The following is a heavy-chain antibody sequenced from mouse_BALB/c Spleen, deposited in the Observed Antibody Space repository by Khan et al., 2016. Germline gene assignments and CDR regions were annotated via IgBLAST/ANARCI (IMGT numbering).Heavy chain of an antibody. CDR3: MRYGNYWDFDV. CDR1: GFTFSGFW. V-gene: IGHV11-2*02. CDR2: INSDGSAI. J-gene: IGHJ1*01. Sequence: EVQLLETGGGLVQPGGSRGLSCEGSGFTFSGFWMSWVRQTPGKTLAWIGDINSDGSAINYAPSIKDRFTIFRDIDKSTLYLQMSNVRSEDTATYFCMRYGNYWDFDVWGAGTTVTVSS. D-gene: IGHD2-1*01.